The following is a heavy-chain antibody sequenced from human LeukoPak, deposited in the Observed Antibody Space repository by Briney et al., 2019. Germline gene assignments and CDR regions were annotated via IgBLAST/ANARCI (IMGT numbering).Heavy chain of an antibody. V-gene: IGHV4-34*01. D-gene: IGHD4-17*01. CDR3: ARGDGPRYYYYYGMDV. J-gene: IGHJ6*02. CDR1: GGSFSGYY. CDR2: INHSGSI. Sequence: SETLSLTCAVYGGSFSGYYWSWIRQPPGKGLEWIGEINHSGSINYNPSLKSRVTISVDTSKNQFSLKLSSVTAADTAVYYCARGDGPRYYYYYGMDVWGQGTTVTVSS.